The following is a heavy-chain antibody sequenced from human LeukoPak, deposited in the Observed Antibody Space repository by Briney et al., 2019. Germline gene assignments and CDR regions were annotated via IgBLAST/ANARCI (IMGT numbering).Heavy chain of an antibody. D-gene: IGHD3-16*02. J-gene: IGHJ5*02. CDR2: IIPIFGTA. Sequence: ASVKVSCKASGGSFSSYAISWVRQAPGQGLEWMGGIIPIFGTADYAQKFQGRVTITADKSTNTAYMELSSLRSGDTAVYYCVRDNHDYVWGSYRNGFDPWGQGTLVTVSS. CDR1: GGSFSSYA. V-gene: IGHV1-69*06. CDR3: VRDNHDYVWGSYRNGFDP.